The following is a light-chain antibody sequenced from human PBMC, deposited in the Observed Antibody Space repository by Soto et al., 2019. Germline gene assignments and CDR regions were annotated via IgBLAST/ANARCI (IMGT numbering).Light chain of an antibody. CDR2: DDS. Sequence: SYELTQTSSVSVAPGQTARISCGGNNIGGKSVHWYQQKPGQAPGVVVYDDSDRPSGIPERFSGSNSGNTATLTISRVEAGDEADYHCQVWDDNSDHHVFGTGTKLTVL. J-gene: IGLJ1*01. CDR3: QVWDDNSDHHV. CDR1: NIGGKS. V-gene: IGLV3-21*02.